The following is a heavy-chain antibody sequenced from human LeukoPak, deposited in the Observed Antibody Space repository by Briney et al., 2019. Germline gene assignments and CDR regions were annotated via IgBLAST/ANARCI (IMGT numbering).Heavy chain of an antibody. CDR2: ISWNSVSI. Sequence: PGGSLRLSCAASGFSFEDHAMQWVRQVPGKGLEWVSGISWNSVSIGYAKSVQGRFTISRDNSKNTLYLQMNSLRAEDTAVYYCAKDGSYGSGSYYPPFDYWGQGTLVTVSS. V-gene: IGHV3-9*01. CDR1: GFSFEDHA. J-gene: IGHJ4*02. CDR3: AKDGSYGSGSYYPPFDY. D-gene: IGHD3-10*01.